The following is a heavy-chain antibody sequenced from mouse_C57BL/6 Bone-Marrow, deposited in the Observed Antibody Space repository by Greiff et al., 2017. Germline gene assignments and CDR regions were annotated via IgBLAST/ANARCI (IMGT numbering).Heavy chain of an antibody. CDR3: AKHRTVVPFAY. D-gene: IGHD1-1*01. V-gene: IGHV2-9*01. CDR1: GFSLTSYG. CDR2: IWGGGSP. Sequence: QVHVKQSGPGLVAPSQSLSITCTVSGFSLTSYGVDWVRQPPGNGLEWLGVIWGGGSPNYNSALMSRLSLSKDNSKGQVFLKMNSLQTDDTAMYYCAKHRTVVPFAYWGQGTLVTVSA. J-gene: IGHJ3*01.